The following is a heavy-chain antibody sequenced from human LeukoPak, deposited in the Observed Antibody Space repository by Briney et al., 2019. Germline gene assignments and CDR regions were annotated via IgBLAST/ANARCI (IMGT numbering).Heavy chain of an antibody. Sequence: GGSLRLSCAGSGFTFSSYSMNWVRQAPGKGLEWVSYISSSGITKYYADSVKGRFTISGDNSKNSLYLHMDSLTDEDTVVYYCARSPHSYCSSSSCWSAYWYFDIWGRGTLVTVSS. CDR2: ISSSGITK. J-gene: IGHJ2*01. CDR3: ARSPHSYCSSSSCWSAYWYFDI. CDR1: GFTFSSYS. D-gene: IGHD2-2*01. V-gene: IGHV3-48*02.